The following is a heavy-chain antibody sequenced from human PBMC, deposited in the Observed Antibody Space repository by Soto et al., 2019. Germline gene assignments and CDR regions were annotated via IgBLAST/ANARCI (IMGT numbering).Heavy chain of an antibody. CDR3: ARESRGSGWIFDY. V-gene: IGHV1-18*01. CDR2: ISPDNGNT. Sequence: QVQLVQSGPEVKKPGASVKVSCKASGYTFTDHVVSWVRLAPGQGLEWMGWISPDNGNTNYAQKFQGRVTMTRDTSTSTAYMELRSLRSDDTAVFYCARESRGSGWIFDYWAREPWSPSPQ. J-gene: IGHJ4*02. CDR1: GYTFTDHV. D-gene: IGHD6-19*01.